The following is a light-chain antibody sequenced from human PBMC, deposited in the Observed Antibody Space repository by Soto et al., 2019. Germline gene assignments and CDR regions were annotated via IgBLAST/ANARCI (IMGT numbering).Light chain of an antibody. CDR2: RAS. CDR3: QQYNKWPIT. V-gene: IGKV3-15*01. Sequence: EIVLTQSPATLSVSPGEGATLSCRASQSVGSLLAWYQQKPGQAPRLLIYRASTRAAGLPDRFSGSGSETDFTLTISSLQSEHFAVYYCQQYNKWPITFGQGTRLEIK. CDR1: QSVGSL. J-gene: IGKJ5*01.